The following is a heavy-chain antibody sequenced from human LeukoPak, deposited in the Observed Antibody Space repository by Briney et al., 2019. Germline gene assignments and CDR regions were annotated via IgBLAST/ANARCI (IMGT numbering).Heavy chain of an antibody. V-gene: IGHV3-30*18. CDR2: ISYDGSNK. Sequence: GGSLRLSCAASGFTFSSYGMHWVRRAPGKGLEWVAVISYDGSNKYYADSVKGRFTISRDNSKNTLYLQMNSLRAEDTAVYYCAKDYGGNSNFDYWGQGTLVTVSS. J-gene: IGHJ4*02. CDR1: GFTFSSYG. D-gene: IGHD4-23*01. CDR3: AKDYGGNSNFDY.